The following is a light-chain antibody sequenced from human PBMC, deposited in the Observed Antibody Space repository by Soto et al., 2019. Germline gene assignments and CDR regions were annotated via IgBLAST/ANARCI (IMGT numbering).Light chain of an antibody. CDR2: KAS. Sequence: DSQIIQSPSILYAYVGSRLTIPCLASQSISTWLAWYQQKPGKAPNVLIYKASILESGVPSRFSGSVSGTEFTLTISSLQPDEFATYYCQQYNSYSRSFGQETKVDIK. CDR3: QQYNSYSRS. CDR1: QSISTW. V-gene: IGKV1-5*03. J-gene: IGKJ1*01.